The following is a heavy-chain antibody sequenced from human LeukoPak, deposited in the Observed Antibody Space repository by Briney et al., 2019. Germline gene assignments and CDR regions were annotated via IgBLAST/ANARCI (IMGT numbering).Heavy chain of an antibody. CDR1: GYTFTSYY. CDR2: INPSGGST. D-gene: IGHD3-22*01. CDR3: ARSPREQRALTYYYDSSGYPFDY. V-gene: IGHV1-46*01. J-gene: IGHJ4*02. Sequence: ASVKVSCKASGYTFTSYYMHWVRQAPGQGLEWMGIINPSGGSTSYAQKFQGRVTMTRDTSTSTVYMELSSLRSEDTAVYYCARSPREQRALTYYYDSSGYPFDYWGQGTLVTVSS.